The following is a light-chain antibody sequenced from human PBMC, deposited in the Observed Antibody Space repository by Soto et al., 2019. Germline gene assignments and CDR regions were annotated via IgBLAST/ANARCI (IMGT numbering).Light chain of an antibody. J-gene: IGKJ5*01. CDR1: QTINNY. Sequence: DIQMTQSPSSLSASVGDRVTIACRANQTINNYLNWLQQKPGNAPKLLVYAASNLQSGVPSQFSGSGSGTDFTLTISNLRPEDFATYYCQQTFMTPITFGQGTRVEI. CDR2: AAS. V-gene: IGKV1-39*01. CDR3: QQTFMTPIT.